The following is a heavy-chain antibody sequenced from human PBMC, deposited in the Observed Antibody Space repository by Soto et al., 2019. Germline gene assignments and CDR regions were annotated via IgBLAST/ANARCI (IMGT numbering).Heavy chain of an antibody. CDR2: INGDGSST. CDR3: ARDMVSLSST. CDR1: GFTFRSYA. V-gene: IGHV3-74*01. D-gene: IGHD3-10*01. Sequence: PGGSLRLSCAASGFTFRSYAMNWVRQAPGKGLEWVSRINGDGSSTSYADSVKGRFTISRDNAKNTLCLQMNSLRAEDTAVYYCARDMVSLSSTWGQGTLVTVSS. J-gene: IGHJ5*02.